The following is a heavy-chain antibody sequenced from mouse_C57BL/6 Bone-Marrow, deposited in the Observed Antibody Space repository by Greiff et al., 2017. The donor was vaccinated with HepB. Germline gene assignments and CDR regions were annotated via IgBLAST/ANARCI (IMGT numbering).Heavy chain of an antibody. Sequence: VQLQQPGAELVKPGASVKMSCKASGYTFTSYWITWVKQSHGKSLEWIGDINPNNGGTSYNQKFKGKATLTVDKSSSTAYMELRSLTSEDSAVYYCARSTIYWGQGTTLTVSS. CDR3: ARSTIY. J-gene: IGHJ2*01. CDR2: INPNNGGT. V-gene: IGHV1-26*01. D-gene: IGHD1-1*02. CDR1: GYTFTSYW.